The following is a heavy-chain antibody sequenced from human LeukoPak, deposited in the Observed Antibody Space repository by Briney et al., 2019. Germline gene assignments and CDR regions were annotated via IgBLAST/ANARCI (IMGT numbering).Heavy chain of an antibody. D-gene: IGHD6-13*01. J-gene: IGHJ4*02. Sequence: SETLSLTCAVYGGSFSGYYWSWIRQPPGKGLEWIGEINHSGSTNYNPSRKSRVTISVDTSKNQFSLKLSSVTAADTAVYYCARGPLKSSSHGFDYWGQGTLVTVSS. V-gene: IGHV4-34*01. CDR3: ARGPLKSSSHGFDY. CDR1: GGSFSGYY. CDR2: INHSGST.